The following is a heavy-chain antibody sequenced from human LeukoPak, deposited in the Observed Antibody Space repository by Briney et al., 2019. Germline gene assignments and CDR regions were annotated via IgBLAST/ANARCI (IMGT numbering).Heavy chain of an antibody. CDR3: VGYASGSYKVDY. CDR2: ISSNGGTT. D-gene: IGHD3-10*01. CDR1: RFTFNTYA. J-gene: IGHJ4*02. V-gene: IGHV3-64D*06. Sequence: GGSLRLSCSASRFTFNTYAMHRARQAPGKGLGYVSAISSNGGTTNYADSVRGRFTISRDNSKNTLYLQLSALRAEDTALYYCVGYASGSYKVDYWGQGTLVIVSS.